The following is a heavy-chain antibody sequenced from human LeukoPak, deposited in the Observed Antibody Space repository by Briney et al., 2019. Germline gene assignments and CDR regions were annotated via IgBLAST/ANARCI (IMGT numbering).Heavy chain of an antibody. V-gene: IGHV4-61*10. CDR1: GGSISSGSYY. D-gene: IGHD2-15*01. CDR2: IYYSGST. J-gene: IGHJ5*02. Sequence: SSETLSLTCTVSGGSISSGSYYWSWIRQPAGKGLEWIGYIYYSGSTNYNPSLKSRVIISVDTSKNQFSLKLSSVTAADTAVYYCARSPLLGYCSGGSCNWFDPWGQGTLVTVSS. CDR3: ARSPLLGYCSGGSCNWFDP.